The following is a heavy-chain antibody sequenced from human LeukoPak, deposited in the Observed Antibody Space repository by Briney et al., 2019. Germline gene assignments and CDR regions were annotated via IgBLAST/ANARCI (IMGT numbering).Heavy chain of an antibody. CDR3: ARGEGLLWFGELPDY. J-gene: IGHJ4*02. CDR1: GCTFTSYY. Sequence: ASVKVSCKASGCTFTSYYMHWVRQAPGQGLEWMGIINPSGGSTSYAQKFQGRVTMTRDTSTSTVYMELSSLRSEDTAVYYCARGEGLLWFGELPDYWGQGTLVTVSS. CDR2: INPSGGST. D-gene: IGHD3-10*01. V-gene: IGHV1-46*01.